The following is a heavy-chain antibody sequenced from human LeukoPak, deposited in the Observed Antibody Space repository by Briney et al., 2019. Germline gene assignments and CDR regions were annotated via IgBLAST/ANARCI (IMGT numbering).Heavy chain of an antibody. CDR2: IYSSGST. CDR1: GVSISSSSYY. J-gene: IGHJ4*01. Sequence: SETLSLTCNVSGVSISSSSYYWGWIRQPPGKGLEWIGSIYSSGSTYYNSSLKSRVTISIDTSKNQVSLKMSSVTAVDTAVYYCAKSGGYGLIDYWGQGTLVTVSS. CDR3: AKSGGYGLIDY. D-gene: IGHD6-25*01. V-gene: IGHV4-39*01.